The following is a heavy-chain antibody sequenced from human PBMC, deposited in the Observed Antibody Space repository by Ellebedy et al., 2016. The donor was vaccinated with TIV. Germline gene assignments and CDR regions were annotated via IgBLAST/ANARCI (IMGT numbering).Heavy chain of an antibody. V-gene: IGHV5-51*01. D-gene: IGHD4-17*01. CDR1: GYSFTSYW. CDR2: IYPGDSDT. J-gene: IGHJ4*02. Sequence: GESLKISCKGSGYSFTSYWIGWVRQMPGKGLEWMGIIYPGDSDTRYSPSFQGQVTISADKSISTAYLQWSSLKASDTAMYYCARHLSPDYGDPYFDYWGQGTLVTVSS. CDR3: ARHLSPDYGDPYFDY.